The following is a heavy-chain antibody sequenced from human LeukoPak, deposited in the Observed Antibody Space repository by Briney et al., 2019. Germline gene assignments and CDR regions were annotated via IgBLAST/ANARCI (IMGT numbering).Heavy chain of an antibody. D-gene: IGHD4-17*01. CDR1: GGSFSGYY. V-gene: IGHV4-34*01. J-gene: IGHJ4*02. Sequence: SETLSLTCAVYGGSFSGYYWRWIRQPPGKGLEWIGEINHSGSTNYNPSLKSRVTISVDTSKNQFSLKLSSVTAADTAVYYCARVPTSYGDYSDYWGQGTLVTVSS. CDR2: INHSGST. CDR3: ARVPTSYGDYSDY.